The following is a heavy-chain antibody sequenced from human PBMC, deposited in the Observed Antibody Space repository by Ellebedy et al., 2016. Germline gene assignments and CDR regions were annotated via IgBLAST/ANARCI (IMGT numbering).Heavy chain of an antibody. CDR3: AKDGQWLVVQDY. V-gene: IGHV3-23*01. D-gene: IGHD6-19*01. CDR2: ISGSGGST. J-gene: IGHJ4*02. CDR1: GFTFSSYA. Sequence: GESLKISCAASGFTFSSYAMSWVRQAPGKGLEWVSAISGSGGSTYYADSVKGRFTISRDNSKNTLYLQMNSLRAEDTAVYYCAKDGQWLVVQDYWGQGTLVTVSS.